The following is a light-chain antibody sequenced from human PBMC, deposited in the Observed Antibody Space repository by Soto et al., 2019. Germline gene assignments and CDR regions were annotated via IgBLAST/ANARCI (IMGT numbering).Light chain of an antibody. CDR2: DAS. Sequence: EIVLTQSPATLSLSPGERATVSCRASQSVSNYLAWYQQKPGQAPRLLIYDASSRATGIPARFSGSGSGTDFTLTISSLEPEDFAVYYCQQRSNWPLTFGGGTKVEIK. CDR3: QQRSNWPLT. CDR1: QSVSNY. V-gene: IGKV3-11*01. J-gene: IGKJ4*01.